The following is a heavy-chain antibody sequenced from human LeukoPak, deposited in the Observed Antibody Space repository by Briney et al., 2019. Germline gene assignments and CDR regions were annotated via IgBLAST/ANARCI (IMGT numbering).Heavy chain of an antibody. J-gene: IGHJ3*02. CDR3: AGEEGDHPGDAFDI. D-gene: IGHD2-21*02. Sequence: ASVKVSCKASGYTFTSYYMHWVRQAPGQGLEWMGIINPSGGSTSYVQKFQGRVTMTRDMSTSTVYMELSSLRSEDTAVYYCAGEEGDHPGDAFDIWGQGTMVTVSS. V-gene: IGHV1-46*01. CDR2: INPSGGST. CDR1: GYTFTSYY.